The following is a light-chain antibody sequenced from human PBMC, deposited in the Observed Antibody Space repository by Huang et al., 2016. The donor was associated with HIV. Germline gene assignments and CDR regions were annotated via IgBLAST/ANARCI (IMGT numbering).Light chain of an antibody. CDR2: VAS. V-gene: IGKV1-9*01. J-gene: IGKJ1*01. Sequence: IQLTQSPSSLSASVGDRVTITCRASRDIKTYLAWFHQRPGRAPKFLIFVASFLESGVPSRVSGSGSGTEFTLTINGLQPEDFGTYYCQQVDSYPRTFGQGTNVDVK. CDR3: QQVDSYPRT. CDR1: RDIKTY.